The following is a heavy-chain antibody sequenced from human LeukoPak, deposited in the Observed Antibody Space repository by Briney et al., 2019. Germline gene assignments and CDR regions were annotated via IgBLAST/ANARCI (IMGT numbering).Heavy chain of an antibody. J-gene: IGHJ5*02. CDR3: ASPHGVNNWFDP. D-gene: IGHD3-16*01. Sequence: ASVKVSCKASGYTFTSYAMHWVRQAPGQGLEWMGWISAYNGNTNYAQKLQGRVTMTTDTSTSTAYMELRSLRSDDTAVYYCASPHGVNNWFDPWGQGTLVTVSS. CDR2: ISAYNGNT. CDR1: GYTFTSYA. V-gene: IGHV1-18*01.